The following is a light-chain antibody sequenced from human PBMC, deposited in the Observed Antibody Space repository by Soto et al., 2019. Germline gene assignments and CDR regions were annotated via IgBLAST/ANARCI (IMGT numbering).Light chain of an antibody. CDR1: QHINSY. V-gene: IGKV1-33*01. CDR3: QQYDTIPPS. J-gene: IGKJ2*03. Sequence: DVQMTQSPSSLSASIGDRVTITCQASQHINSYVCWYQKKPGKAPKLLIYDASNLGTGVPSRFSGSCSGTDFSFTITNLQPEDFATYYCQQYDTIPPSFGQGTKLDFK. CDR2: DAS.